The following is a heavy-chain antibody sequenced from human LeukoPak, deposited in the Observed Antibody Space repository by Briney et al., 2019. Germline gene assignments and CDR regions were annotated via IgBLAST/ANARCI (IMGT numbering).Heavy chain of an antibody. J-gene: IGHJ6*02. Sequence: GGSLRLSCAASGFTVSSNYMSWVRQAPGKGLEWVSVIYSGGSTYYADSVKGRFTISRDNSKNTLYPQMNSLRAEDTAVYYCARDRVNFGYYYYGMDVWGQGTTVTVSS. D-gene: IGHD3-3*01. V-gene: IGHV3-53*01. CDR2: IYSGGST. CDR1: GFTVSSNY. CDR3: ARDRVNFGYYYYGMDV.